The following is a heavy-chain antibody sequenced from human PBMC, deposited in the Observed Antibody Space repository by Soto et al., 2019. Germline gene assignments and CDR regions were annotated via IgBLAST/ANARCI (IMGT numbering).Heavy chain of an antibody. D-gene: IGHD3-10*01. CDR3: ARRGFGELYLYYFDY. J-gene: IGHJ4*02. Sequence: SETLSLTCAAYGGSFSGYYWSWIRQPPGKGLEWIGEINHSGSTNYNPSLKSRVTISVDTSKNQFSLKLSPVTAADTAVYYCARRGFGELYLYYFDYWGQGTLVTVSS. CDR1: GGSFSGYY. CDR2: INHSGST. V-gene: IGHV4-34*01.